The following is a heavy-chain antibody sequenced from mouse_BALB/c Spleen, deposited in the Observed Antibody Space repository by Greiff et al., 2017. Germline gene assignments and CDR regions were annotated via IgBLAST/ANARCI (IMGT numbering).Heavy chain of an antibody. J-gene: IGHJ2*01. CDR3: ARVGGGYPYYFDY. V-gene: IGHV5-6*01. D-gene: IGHD2-2*01. CDR1: GFTFSSYG. Sequence: DVQLVESGGDLVKPGGSLKLSCAASGFTFSSYGMSWVRQTPDKRLEWVATISSGGSYTYYPDSVKGRFTISRDNAKNTLYLQMSSLKSEDTAMYYCARVGGGYPYYFDYWGQGTTLTVSS. CDR2: ISSGGSYT.